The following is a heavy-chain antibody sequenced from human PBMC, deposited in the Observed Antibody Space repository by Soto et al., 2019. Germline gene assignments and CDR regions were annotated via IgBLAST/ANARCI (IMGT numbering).Heavy chain of an antibody. CDR2: INSDGNIT. V-gene: IGHV3-74*01. CDR3: AKALRYFDWLVRPWNAMDV. D-gene: IGHD3-9*01. CDR1: GFTFSSYW. Sequence: GVLRLSCAASGFTFSSYWMHWVRQAPGKGLVWVSRINSDGNITSYADSVKGRFTISRDNAKNTLYLQMNSLRAEDTAVYYCAKALRYFDWLVRPWNAMDVWGQGTTVTVSS. J-gene: IGHJ6*02.